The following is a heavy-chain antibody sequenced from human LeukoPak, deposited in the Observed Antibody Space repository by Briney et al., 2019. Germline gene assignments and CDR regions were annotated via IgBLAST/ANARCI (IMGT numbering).Heavy chain of an antibody. V-gene: IGHV1-69*13. Sequence: SVTVSCTSSVGTFTTCAINWVRQPPGQGLEWMGGIIPIFNSTTYAQKFQRKITITADESTSTAYMELISLTSEDTAVYYCAREPHYSTSWLNWFDPWGEGSLVTVSS. CDR2: IIPIFNST. D-gene: IGHD6-13*01. CDR3: AREPHYSTSWLNWFDP. J-gene: IGHJ5*02. CDR1: VGTFTTCA.